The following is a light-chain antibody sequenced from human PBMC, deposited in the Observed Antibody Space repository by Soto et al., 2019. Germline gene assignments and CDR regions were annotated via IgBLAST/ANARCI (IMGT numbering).Light chain of an antibody. J-gene: IGLJ2*01. CDR2: DDN. Sequence: QSVLTQPPSVSGAPGQRVTISCAGSSYNIGAGYYVTWYQQLPGPAPKLLIYDDNNRPSGVPDRFSGSKSATSASVAITGLQVEDEANYYCQSSDSGRSESVVFGGGTKVTVL. CDR3: QSSDSGRSESVV. V-gene: IGLV1-40*01. CDR1: SYNIGAGYY.